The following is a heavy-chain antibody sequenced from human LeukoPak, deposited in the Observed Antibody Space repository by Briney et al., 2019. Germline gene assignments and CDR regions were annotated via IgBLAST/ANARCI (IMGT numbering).Heavy chain of an antibody. CDR3: ARGTRFYDSSGYWAPFDY. Sequence: SVTVSCKASGGTFSSYAISWVRQAPGQGLEWMGRIIPILGIANYAQKFQGRVTITADKSTSTSYMELSSLRSEDTAVYYCARGTRFYDSSGYWAPFDYWGQGTLVTVSS. J-gene: IGHJ4*02. CDR1: GGTFSSYA. V-gene: IGHV1-69*04. CDR2: IIPILGIA. D-gene: IGHD3-22*01.